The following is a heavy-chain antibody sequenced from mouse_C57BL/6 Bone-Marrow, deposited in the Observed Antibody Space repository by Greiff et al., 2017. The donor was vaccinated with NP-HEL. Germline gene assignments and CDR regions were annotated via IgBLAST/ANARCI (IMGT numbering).Heavy chain of an antibody. D-gene: IGHD3-2*02. CDR1: GFTFSSYT. Sequence: EVQLQESGGGLVKPGGSLKLSCAASGFTFSSYTMSWVRQTPEKRLEWVATISGGGGNTYYPDSVKGRFTISRDNATNTLYLQMSSLRSEDTALYYCARDSSGSWFAYWGQGTLVTVSA. CDR3: ARDSSGSWFAY. J-gene: IGHJ3*01. V-gene: IGHV5-9*01. CDR2: ISGGGGNT.